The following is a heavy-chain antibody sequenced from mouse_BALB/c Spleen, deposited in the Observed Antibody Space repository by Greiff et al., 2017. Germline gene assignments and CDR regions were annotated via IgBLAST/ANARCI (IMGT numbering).Heavy chain of an antibody. Sequence: QVQLQQSGAELAKPGASVKMSCKASGYTFTSYWMHWVNQRPGQGLEWIGYINPSTGYTEYNQKFKDKATLTADKSSSTAYMQLSSLTSEDSAVYYCARREHYYGNYAMDYWGQGTSVTVSS. V-gene: IGHV1-7*01. CDR1: GYTFTSYW. D-gene: IGHD1-2*01. CDR2: INPSTGYT. CDR3: ARREHYYGNYAMDY. J-gene: IGHJ4*01.